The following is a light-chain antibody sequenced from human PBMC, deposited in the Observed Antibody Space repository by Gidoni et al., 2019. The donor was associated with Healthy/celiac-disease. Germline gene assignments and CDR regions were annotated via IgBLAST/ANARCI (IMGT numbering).Light chain of an antibody. V-gene: IGKV2-28*01. CDR3: MQALQTPLT. CDR1: QSLLHSNGYNY. CDR2: LGS. Sequence: DIVITQSPLSLPVTPGEPASISCRSSQSLLHSNGYNYLDCYLQKPGQSPQLLIYLGSNRASGVPDRFSGSGAGTDFTLKISRVEAEDVGVYYCMQALQTPLTFGGGTKVEIK. J-gene: IGKJ4*01.